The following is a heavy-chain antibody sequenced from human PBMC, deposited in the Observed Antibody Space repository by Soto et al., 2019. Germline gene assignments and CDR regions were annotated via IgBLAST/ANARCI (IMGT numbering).Heavy chain of an antibody. CDR3: AREVGHGWFDP. V-gene: IGHV3-53*04. Sequence: EVQLVESGGGLVQPGGSLRLSCAASGFTVSSNYMSWVRQAPGKGLEWVSVIYSGGSTYYEDSVKGRFNISRHNSKNTLYLQMNSLRAEDTAVYYCAREVGHGWFDPWGQGTLVTVSS. CDR2: IYSGGST. J-gene: IGHJ5*02. CDR1: GFTVSSNY.